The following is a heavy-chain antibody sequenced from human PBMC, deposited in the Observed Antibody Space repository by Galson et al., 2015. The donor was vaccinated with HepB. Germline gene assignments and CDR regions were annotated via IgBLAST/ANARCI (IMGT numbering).Heavy chain of an antibody. J-gene: IGHJ6*03. D-gene: IGHD1-7*01. CDR2: ISPGGGTT. CDR3: ARSPSGVTKGTKYYYYYYMDV. Sequence: SVKVSCKASGYTFTRHFMHWVRQAPGQGLEWMGRISPGGGTTTYAQKFQGRVTMTRDTSTSTVYMELSSLRSEDTAVYYCARSPSGVTKGTKYYYYYYMDVWGKGTTVTVSS. V-gene: IGHV1-46*01. CDR1: GYTFTRHF.